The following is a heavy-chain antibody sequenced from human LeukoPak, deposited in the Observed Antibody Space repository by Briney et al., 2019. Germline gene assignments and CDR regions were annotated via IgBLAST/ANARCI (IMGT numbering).Heavy chain of an antibody. Sequence: GGSLRLSCAASGFTFGSYGMHWIRQAPGKGLEWVSVIYSGGSTYYADSVKGRFTISRDNSKNTLYLQMNSLRAEDTAVYYCARALDSPGYSSSWYPIPLDYWGQGTLVTVSS. V-gene: IGHV3-53*01. CDR3: ARALDSPGYSSSWYPIPLDY. D-gene: IGHD6-13*01. CDR2: IYSGGST. CDR1: GFTFGSYG. J-gene: IGHJ4*02.